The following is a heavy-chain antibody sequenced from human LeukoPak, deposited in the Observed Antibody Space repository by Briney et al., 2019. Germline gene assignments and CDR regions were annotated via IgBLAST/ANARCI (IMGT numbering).Heavy chain of an antibody. Sequence: SQTLSLTCAISGDSVSSNSAVWNWIRQSPSRGLEWLGRTYYRSKWYNDYAVSVKSRITINPDTSKNQFSLQLNSVTPEDTAVYYCARDVPVVVVAAVPLYYYYYGMDVWGQGTTVTVSS. CDR1: GDSVSSNSAV. CDR3: ARDVPVVVVAAVPLYYYYYGMDV. J-gene: IGHJ6*02. D-gene: IGHD2-15*01. V-gene: IGHV6-1*01. CDR2: TYYRSKWYN.